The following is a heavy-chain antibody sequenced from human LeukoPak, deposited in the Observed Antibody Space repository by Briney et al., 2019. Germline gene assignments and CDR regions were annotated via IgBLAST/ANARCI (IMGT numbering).Heavy chain of an antibody. J-gene: IGHJ5*02. D-gene: IGHD2-2*01. V-gene: IGHV4-30-4*08. CDR1: GGSISSGDHY. CDR2: IYYSGRT. CDR3: ARLVVPAAIFNWFDP. Sequence: SQTLSLTCTVSGGSISSGDHYWSWIRQPPGKGLEWIGYIYYSGRTYYNPSLKSRVTISVDTSKNQFSLKLSSVTAADTAVYYCARLVVPAAIFNWFDPWGQGTLVTVSS.